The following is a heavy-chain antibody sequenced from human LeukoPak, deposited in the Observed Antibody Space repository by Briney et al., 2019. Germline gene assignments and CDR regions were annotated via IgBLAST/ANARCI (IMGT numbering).Heavy chain of an antibody. CDR1: GFTFSNAW. J-gene: IGHJ3*02. CDR3: TTDWPCSGDCYSFIVAFDI. CDR2: IKSKTDGVTT. Sequence: GGSLRLXCATSGFTFSNAWMSWVRRAPGKGLEWVGRIKSKTDGVTTDYAAPVKGRFTISRDDSKNTLYLQMNSLKTEDTAVYYCTTDWPCSGDCYSFIVAFDIWGQGTMVTVSS. V-gene: IGHV3-15*01. D-gene: IGHD2-21*01.